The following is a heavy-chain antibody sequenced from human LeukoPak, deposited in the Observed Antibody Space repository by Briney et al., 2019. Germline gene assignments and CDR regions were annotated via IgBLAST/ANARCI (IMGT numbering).Heavy chain of an antibody. J-gene: IGHJ4*02. D-gene: IGHD5-18*01. CDR3: ASPRGYSSLFDY. CDR1: GDSISSSSYY. V-gene: IGHV4-39*01. Sequence: SETLSLTCTVSGDSISSSSYYWGWIRQPPGKGLEWIGSIYYSGSTYYNPSLKSRVTISVDTSKNQFSLKLSSVTAADTAVYYCASPRGYSSLFDYWGQGTLVTVSS. CDR2: IYYSGST.